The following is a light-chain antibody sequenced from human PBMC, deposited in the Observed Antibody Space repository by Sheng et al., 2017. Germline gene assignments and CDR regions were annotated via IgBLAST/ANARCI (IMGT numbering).Light chain of an antibody. Sequence: DIQMTQFPSTLSASVGDRVTITCRASQSISSWLAWYQQKPGKAPNVLIYKASTLESGVPSRFSGSGSGAEFTLTINSLQPDDFATYYCQQYYNSPLTFGGGTKVEIK. V-gene: IGKV1-5*03. J-gene: IGKJ4*01. CDR2: KAS. CDR1: QSISSW. CDR3: QQYYNSPLT.